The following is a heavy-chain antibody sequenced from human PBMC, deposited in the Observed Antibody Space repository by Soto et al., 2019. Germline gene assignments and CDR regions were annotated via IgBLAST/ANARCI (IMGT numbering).Heavy chain of an antibody. D-gene: IGHD6-25*01. V-gene: IGHV3-23*01. CDR3: AKGIAARKYYYCGMDV. Sequence: GGSLRLSCAASGFTFSSYAMSWVRQAPGKGLEWVSAISGSGGSTYYADSVKGRFTISRDNSKNTLYLQMNSLRAEDTAVYYCAKGIAARKYYYCGMDVWGQGTTVTVSS. CDR1: GFTFSSYA. J-gene: IGHJ6*02. CDR2: ISGSGGST.